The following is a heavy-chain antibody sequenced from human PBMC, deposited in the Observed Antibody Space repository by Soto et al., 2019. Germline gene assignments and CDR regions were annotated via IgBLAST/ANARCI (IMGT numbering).Heavy chain of an antibody. CDR2: ISGSGGST. CDR3: AKGENNWNDAKRYYFDY. Sequence: EVQLLESGGGLVQPGGSLRLSCAASGFTFSSYAMSWVRQAPGKGLEWVSAISGSGGSTYYADSVKGRFTISRDNSKNRLYLQMNSLRADDTAVYYCAKGENNWNDAKRYYFDYWGQGTLVTVSS. D-gene: IGHD1-20*01. CDR1: GFTFSSYA. J-gene: IGHJ4*02. V-gene: IGHV3-23*01.